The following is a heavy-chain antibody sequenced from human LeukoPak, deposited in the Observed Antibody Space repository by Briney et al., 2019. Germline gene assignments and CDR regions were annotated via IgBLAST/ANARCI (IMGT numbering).Heavy chain of an antibody. CDR3: ARDLVTVTKGFDI. Sequence: SETLSLTCTVSGGSISSYYWSWIRQPPGKGLEWIGYIYYSGSNNYNPSLKSRVTISIDTSKNQFSLKLSSVTAADTAVYYCARDLVTVTKGFDIWGQGTMVSVSS. D-gene: IGHD4-17*01. J-gene: IGHJ3*02. CDR1: GGSISSYY. CDR2: IYYSGSN. V-gene: IGHV4-59*01.